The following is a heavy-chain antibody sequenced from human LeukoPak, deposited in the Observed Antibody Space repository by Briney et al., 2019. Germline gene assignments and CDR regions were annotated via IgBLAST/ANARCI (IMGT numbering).Heavy chain of an antibody. Sequence: SETLSLTCTVSGASISISSYYWGWIRQPPGKGLEWIGTTDYTGSSSYNPSLKSRVTISVDTSRNQFSLRLRSVTAEDTAVYYCARSDCSSTNCAGNWGQETLVTVSS. V-gene: IGHV4-39*01. CDR2: TDYTGSS. CDR3: ARSDCSSTNCAGN. D-gene: IGHD2-2*01. CDR1: GASISISSYY. J-gene: IGHJ4*02.